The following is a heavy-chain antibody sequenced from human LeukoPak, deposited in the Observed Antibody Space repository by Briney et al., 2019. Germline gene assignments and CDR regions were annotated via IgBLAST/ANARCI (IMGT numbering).Heavy chain of an antibody. CDR3: GEGGSDGGGGDY. V-gene: IGHV3-66*01. CDR1: GFTFSSYW. D-gene: IGHD3-10*01. Sequence: PGGSLRLSCAASGFTFSSYWMSWVRQAPGKGLEWVSVIYSGGSTYYADSVKGRFTISRDNSKNTLYLQMNSLRAEDTAGYYCGEGGSDGGGGDYWGQGTLVTVSS. J-gene: IGHJ4*02. CDR2: IYSGGST.